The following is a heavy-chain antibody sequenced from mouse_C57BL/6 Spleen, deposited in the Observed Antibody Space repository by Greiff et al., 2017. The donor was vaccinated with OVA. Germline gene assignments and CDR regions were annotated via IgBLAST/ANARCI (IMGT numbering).Heavy chain of an antibody. D-gene: IGHD1-3*01. J-gene: IGHJ1*03. Sequence: EVQLQESGGGLVQPGGSMKLSCAASGFTFSDACMDWVRQSPEKGLEWVAEFRNYANNHATYYAVSVKGTFTISRDDSKSSVYQQMNSLRAEDTGIYYCTRSSGYFDVWGTGTTVTVSS. CDR2: FRNYANNHAT. V-gene: IGHV6-6*01. CDR1: GFTFSDAC. CDR3: TRSSGYFDV.